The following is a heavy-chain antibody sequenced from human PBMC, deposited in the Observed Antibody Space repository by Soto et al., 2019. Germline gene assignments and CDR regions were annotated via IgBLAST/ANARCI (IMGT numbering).Heavy chain of an antibody. V-gene: IGHV3-33*01. CDR1: GFSFSNYG. J-gene: IGHJ4*02. CDR2: VWYDGSNE. D-gene: IGHD4-17*01. CDR3: ARNPRPTYGDYADY. Sequence: QVQLVESGGGVVQPGTSLRLSCAASGFSFSNYGMHWVRQAPGKGLEWVAVVWYDGSNEHYADSVKGRFTISRDNSKSTLYLQMNSLRAEDTAVYFCARNPRPTYGDYADYWGRGTLVTVSS.